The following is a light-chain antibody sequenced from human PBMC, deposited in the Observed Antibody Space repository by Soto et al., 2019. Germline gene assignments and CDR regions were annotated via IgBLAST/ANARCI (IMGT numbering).Light chain of an antibody. CDR3: QQYNNWPPIT. J-gene: IGKJ5*01. V-gene: IGKV3D-15*01. CDR1: QSVSSK. CDR2: GVS. Sequence: EIVMTQSPATLSVFPGERATLSCRASQSVSSKLAWYQQKPGQAPRLLIHGVSTRAAGVPARFSGSGSGTEFTLTISSLQCEDFAVYYCQQYNNWPPITFGQGTRLEIK.